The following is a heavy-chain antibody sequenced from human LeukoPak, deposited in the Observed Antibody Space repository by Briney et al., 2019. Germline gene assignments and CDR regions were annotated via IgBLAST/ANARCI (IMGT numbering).Heavy chain of an antibody. CDR1: GFTFSSYG. J-gene: IGHJ4*02. CDR2: ISYDGSNK. CDR3: AKWRTAMDY. V-gene: IGHV3-30*18. D-gene: IGHD2-21*02. Sequence: GRSLRLSCAASGFTFSSYGMHWVRQAPGKGLEWVAVISYDGSNKYYADSVKGRFTTSRDNSKNTLYLQMNSLRAEDTAVYYCAKWRTAMDYWGQGTLVTVSS.